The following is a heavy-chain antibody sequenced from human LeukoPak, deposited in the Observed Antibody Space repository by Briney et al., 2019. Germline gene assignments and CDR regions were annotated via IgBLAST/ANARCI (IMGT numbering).Heavy chain of an antibody. CDR3: ARERVDFGDWSRYYHYGMDV. Sequence: GGSLRLSCAASGFTFSTYSMNWVRQAPGKGLEWVSYISGSTSTIYYADSVKGRFSISRDNAKNSLYLQMSSLRDGDTAVYYCARERVDFGDWSRYYHYGMDVWGQGTTVTVTS. J-gene: IGHJ6*02. CDR2: ISGSTSTI. D-gene: IGHD4-17*01. CDR1: GFTFSTYS. V-gene: IGHV3-48*02.